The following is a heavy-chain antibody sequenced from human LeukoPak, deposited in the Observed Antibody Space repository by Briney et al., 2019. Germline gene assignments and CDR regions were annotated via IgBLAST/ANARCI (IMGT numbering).Heavy chain of an antibody. V-gene: IGHV3-48*01. CDR3: ARGTRTYSGSYGEFDY. D-gene: IGHD1-26*01. J-gene: IGHJ4*02. CDR1: GFTFSSYG. CDR2: ISSSSSTI. Sequence: GGSLRLSCADSGFTFSSYGMNWVRQAPGKGLEWVSYISSSSSTIYYADSVKGRFTISRDNAKNSLYLQMNSLRAEDTAVYYCARGTRTYSGSYGEFDYWGQGTLVTVSS.